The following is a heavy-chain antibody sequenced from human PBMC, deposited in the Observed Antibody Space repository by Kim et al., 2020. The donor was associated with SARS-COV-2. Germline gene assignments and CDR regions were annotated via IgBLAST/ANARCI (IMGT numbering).Heavy chain of an antibody. J-gene: IGHJ3*01. D-gene: IGHD2-21*02. Sequence: TNSNASLKSRVTISVDTSKNQFSLRLNSVTAADTAVYYCARVTFDSFDVWGQGTMVTVSS. CDR3: ARVTFDSFDV. V-gene: IGHV4-59*01. CDR2: T.